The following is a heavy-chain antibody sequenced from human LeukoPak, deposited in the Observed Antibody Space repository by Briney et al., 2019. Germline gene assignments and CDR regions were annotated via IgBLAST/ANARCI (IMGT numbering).Heavy chain of an antibody. CDR2: ISGSGSNT. J-gene: IGHJ4*02. CDR3: AKAPGWYFYY. CDR1: GFTFSSNA. Sequence: GGSLRLSCAASGFTFSSNAMSWVRQAPGKGLECVSGISGSGSNTLYANSVKGRFTISRDNSKNTLYLQMNSRRAGDTAVYYCAKAPGWYFYYWGQGTLVTVSS. V-gene: IGHV3-23*01. D-gene: IGHD6-19*01.